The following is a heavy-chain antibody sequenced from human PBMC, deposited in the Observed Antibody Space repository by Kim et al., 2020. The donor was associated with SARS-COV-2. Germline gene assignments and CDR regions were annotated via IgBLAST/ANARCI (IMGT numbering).Heavy chain of an antibody. Sequence: ASVKVSCKASGYTFTGYYMHWVRQAPGQGLEWMGRINPNSGGTNYAQKFQGRVTMTRDTSISTAYMELSRLRSDDTAVYYCARVPDYDFWSGYFTNYGMDVWGQGAPVTVSS. CDR2: INPNSGGT. J-gene: IGHJ6*02. V-gene: IGHV1-2*06. CDR3: ARVPDYDFWSGYFTNYGMDV. CDR1: GYTFTGYY. D-gene: IGHD3-3*01.